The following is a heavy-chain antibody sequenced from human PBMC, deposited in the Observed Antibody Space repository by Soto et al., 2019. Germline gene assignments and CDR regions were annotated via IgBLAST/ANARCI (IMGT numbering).Heavy chain of an antibody. V-gene: IGHV3-33*01. D-gene: IGHD2-2*01. Sequence: QVQLVESGGGVVQPGRSLKLSCAASGFIFSSYGMHWVRQAPGKGLEWVAVIWDDGSNKFYADAVKGRFTFSRDNSKNTVYLQMSSLGAEDTAVYYCVIDTYCTTSSCYVFEYWGQGVLVTVSS. CDR2: IWDDGSNK. CDR1: GFIFSSYG. J-gene: IGHJ4*02. CDR3: VIDTYCTTSSCYVFEY.